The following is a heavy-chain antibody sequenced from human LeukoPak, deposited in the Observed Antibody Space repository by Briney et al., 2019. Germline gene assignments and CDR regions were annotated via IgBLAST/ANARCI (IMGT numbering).Heavy chain of an antibody. D-gene: IGHD2-2*01. CDR2: IYYSGSA. J-gene: IGHJ3*02. CDR3: ATLPAHNAFDI. Sequence: PSETLSLTCTVSGGSISSYYWSWIRQPPGKGLEWMGYIYYSGSANYNPSLKSRVTISVDTSKNQFSLKLSSVTAADTAVYYCATLPAHNAFDIWGQGTMVTVSS. V-gene: IGHV4-59*01. CDR1: GGSISSYY.